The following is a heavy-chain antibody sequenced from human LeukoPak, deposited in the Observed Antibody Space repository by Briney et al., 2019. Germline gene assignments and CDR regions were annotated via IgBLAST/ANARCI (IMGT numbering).Heavy chain of an antibody. D-gene: IGHD6-13*01. CDR3: AKYYRGQLVMFDV. Sequence: GGSLRLSCAASGFTFSSYAMSWVRPAPAKGLEWVSPISGSGSNTYYADSVKGRFTISRDNTKNTLYLQMNSLRAEDTAVYYCAKYYRGQLVMFDVWGQGTMVTVSS. CDR2: ISGSGSNT. V-gene: IGHV3-23*01. J-gene: IGHJ3*01. CDR1: GFTFSSYA.